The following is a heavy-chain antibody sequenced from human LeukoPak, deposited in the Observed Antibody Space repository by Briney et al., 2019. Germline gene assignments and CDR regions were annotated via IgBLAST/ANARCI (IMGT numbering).Heavy chain of an antibody. V-gene: IGHV3-30*04. J-gene: IGHJ6*02. CDR2: ISYDGSNK. CDR3: AGLVATTPPMDV. CDR1: GFTFSSYA. D-gene: IGHD5-12*01. Sequence: TGGSLRLSCAASGFTFSSYAMHWVRQAPGKGLEWVAVISYDGSNKYYADSVKGRFTISRDNSKNTLYLQMNSLRAEDTAVYYCAGLVATTPPMDVWGQGTTVTVSS.